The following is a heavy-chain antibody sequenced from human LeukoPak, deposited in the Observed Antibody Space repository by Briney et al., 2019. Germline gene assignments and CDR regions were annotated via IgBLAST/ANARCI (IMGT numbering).Heavy chain of an antibody. CDR3: AREVKWELPDY. V-gene: IGHV3-48*03. J-gene: IGHJ4*02. CDR2: ITADGTDK. CDR1: GLTFASYE. D-gene: IGHD1-26*01. Sequence: GGSLRLPCVASGLTFASYEMNWIRQAPGKGLEWVSYITADGTDKYDADSVKGRFTISRDNAKNSLYLQMNNLRVDDTAIYYCAREVKWELPDYWGQGTLVTVSS.